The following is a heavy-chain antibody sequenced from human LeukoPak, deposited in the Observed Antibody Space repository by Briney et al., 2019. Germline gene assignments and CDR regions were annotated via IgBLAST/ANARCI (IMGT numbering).Heavy chain of an antibody. D-gene: IGHD3-3*01. CDR1: GFTFSVYA. Sequence: GGSLRLSCTASGFTFSVYAMIWVRQAPENGLELVSGISGSGGSTYYADSAQGRFTISRDNSKNTLYLQMNSLRAEDTAVYYCAKVWSADFWSGYFTWFDPWRQGTLVTVSS. CDR3: AKVWSADFWSGYFTWFDP. V-gene: IGHV3-23*01. CDR2: ISGSGGST. J-gene: IGHJ5*02.